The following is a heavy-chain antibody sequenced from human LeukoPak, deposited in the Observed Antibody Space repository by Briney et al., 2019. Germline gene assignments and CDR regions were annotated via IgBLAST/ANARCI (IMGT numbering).Heavy chain of an antibody. Sequence: SETVSLTCTVSGGSISNYYWSWIRQPPGKGLEWIGYIYYSGSTNYNPSLKSRVTISVDTSKNQFSLKLSSVTAADTAVYYCASARPYYYDSSGYYYDGAFDIWGQGTMVTVSS. CDR3: ASARPYYYDSSGYYYDGAFDI. CDR2: IYYSGST. D-gene: IGHD3-22*01. V-gene: IGHV4-59*01. J-gene: IGHJ3*02. CDR1: GGSISNYY.